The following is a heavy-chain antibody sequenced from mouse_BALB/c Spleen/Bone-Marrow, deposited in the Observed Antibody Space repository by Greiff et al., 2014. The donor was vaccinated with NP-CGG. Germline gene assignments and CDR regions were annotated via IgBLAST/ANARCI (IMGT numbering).Heavy chain of an antibody. J-gene: IGHJ4*01. CDR1: GFTFSGYW. CDR3: TRDWDDAMDY. V-gene: IGHV6-6*02. D-gene: IGHD4-1*01. CDR2: IRLISNNYAP. Sequence: EVHLVESGGGLVQPGGSMKLPCVASGFTFSGYWMNWVRQSPEKGLEWIAEIRLISNNYAPHYAESVKGRFTISRDDSKSSVYLQMNDLRAEDTGIYYCTRDWDDAMDYWGQGTSVTVSS.